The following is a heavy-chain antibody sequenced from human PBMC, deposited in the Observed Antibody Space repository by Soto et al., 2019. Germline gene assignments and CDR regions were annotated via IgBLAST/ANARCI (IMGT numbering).Heavy chain of an antibody. CDR3: ASSSGNNYGVGTNYYFDY. Sequence: QVQLVQSGAEVKKPGSSVKVSCKTSGGTFSTYSIVWVRQAPGEGLEWMGGIIPIFGTANYAQKFQDRVTNTADKSTNTAFIELNSLKSEDTAMYYCASSSGNNYGVGTNYYFDYWGQGTLVTVSS. J-gene: IGHJ4*02. D-gene: IGHD1-26*01. CDR2: IIPIFGTA. V-gene: IGHV1-69*06. CDR1: GGTFSTYS.